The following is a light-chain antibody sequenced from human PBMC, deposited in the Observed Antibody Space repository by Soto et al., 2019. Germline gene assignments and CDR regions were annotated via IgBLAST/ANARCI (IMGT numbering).Light chain of an antibody. CDR1: QSVSSN. Sequence: EVVMTQSPATLSVSPGERATLSCRASQSVSSNVAWYQQKPGQAPRLLIYGASSRAIGIPARFSGSGFGTEFTLAIISLQAEDFGVYYCQQYNNWYTFGQGTKLEIK. V-gene: IGKV3-15*01. J-gene: IGKJ2*01. CDR2: GAS. CDR3: QQYNNWYT.